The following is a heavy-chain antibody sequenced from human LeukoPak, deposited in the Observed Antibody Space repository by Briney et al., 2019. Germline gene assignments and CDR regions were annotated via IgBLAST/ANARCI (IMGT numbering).Heavy chain of an antibody. Sequence: PGGSLRLSCAASGFIFSSYDMNWVRQAPGKGLEWVSYISSSGNSIYYADSVKGRFTISRDNAKNSLYLQMNSLRAKDTAVCYCARSKDYYDTSGYLTYYFDYWGQGTLVTVSS. CDR1: GFIFSSYD. V-gene: IGHV3-48*03. CDR3: ARSKDYYDTSGYLTYYFDY. J-gene: IGHJ4*02. CDR2: ISSSGNSI. D-gene: IGHD3-22*01.